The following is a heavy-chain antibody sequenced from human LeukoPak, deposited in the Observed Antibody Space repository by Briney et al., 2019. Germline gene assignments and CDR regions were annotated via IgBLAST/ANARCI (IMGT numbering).Heavy chain of an antibody. CDR1: GFTFSSYG. D-gene: IGHD4-11*01. CDR2: ISYDGSNK. CDR3: AKSPSVTMVGLDV. J-gene: IGHJ6*02. Sequence: GGSLRLSCAASGFTFSSYGMHWVRQAPGKGLEWVAVISYDGSNKYYADSVKGRFTISRDNSKNTLYLQMNSLRAEDTAIYYCAKSPSVTMVGLDVWGQGTTVTVSS. V-gene: IGHV3-30*18.